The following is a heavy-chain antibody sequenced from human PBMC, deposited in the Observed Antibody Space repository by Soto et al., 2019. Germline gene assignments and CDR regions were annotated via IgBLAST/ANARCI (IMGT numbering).Heavy chain of an antibody. CDR1: GGTFSSYT. CDR3: ARGVAGTEAPDY. CDR2: IIPILGIA. D-gene: IGHD6-19*01. J-gene: IGHJ4*02. V-gene: IGHV1-69*02. Sequence: SVKVSCKASGGTFSSYTISWVRQAPGQGLEWMGRIIPILGIANYAQKFQGRVTITADKSTSTAYMELSSLRSEDTAVYYCARGVAGTEAPDYWGQGTLVTVSS.